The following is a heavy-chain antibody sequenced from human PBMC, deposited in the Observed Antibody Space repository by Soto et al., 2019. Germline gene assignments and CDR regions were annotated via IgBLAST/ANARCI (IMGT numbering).Heavy chain of an antibody. J-gene: IGHJ1*01. D-gene: IGHD2-21*02. Sequence: EVQLLESGGGLVQPGGSLRLSCAASGFTFSSYAMNWVRQAPGQGLAWVSAISGTGFSTYYTDSVKGRFTISRDNSKNTRYLQRNSLRAEDTAVYYCAKVMGVVTADRGRDFQHWGQGTLVTVSS. CDR1: GFTFSSYA. CDR2: ISGTGFST. CDR3: AKVMGVVTADRGRDFQH. V-gene: IGHV3-23*01.